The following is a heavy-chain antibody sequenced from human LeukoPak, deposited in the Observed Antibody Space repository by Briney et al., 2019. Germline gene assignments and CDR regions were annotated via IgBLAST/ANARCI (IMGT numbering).Heavy chain of an antibody. J-gene: IGHJ4*02. D-gene: IGHD5-18*01. CDR2: IHPNSGGT. V-gene: IGHV1-2*02. CDR3: ARGPGYSYGFALDY. CDR1: GYTFTDYY. Sequence: ASVKVSYKASGYTFTDYYIHWVRQAPGQGLEWMGWIHPNSGGTNSAQKFQGRVTMTRDTSISTAYMELSRLTSDDTALYYCARGPGYSYGFALDYWGQGTLVTVSS.